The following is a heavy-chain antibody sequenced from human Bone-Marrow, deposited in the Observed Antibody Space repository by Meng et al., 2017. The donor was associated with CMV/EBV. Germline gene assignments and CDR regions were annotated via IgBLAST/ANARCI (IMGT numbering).Heavy chain of an antibody. CDR1: GGSISSGGYY. CDR2: IYYSGST. V-gene: IGHV4-31*02. D-gene: IGHD7-27*01. Sequence: TVSGGSISSGGYYWSWIRQHPGKGLEWIGYIYYSGSTYYNPSLKSRVTISVDTSKNQFSLKLSSVTAADTAVYYCAREGLYHAGGFDPWGQGTLVTVSS. J-gene: IGHJ5*02. CDR3: AREGLYHAGGFDP.